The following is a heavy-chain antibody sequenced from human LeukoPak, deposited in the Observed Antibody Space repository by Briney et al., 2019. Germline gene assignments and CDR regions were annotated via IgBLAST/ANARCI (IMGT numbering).Heavy chain of an antibody. D-gene: IGHD6-13*01. V-gene: IGHV1-18*01. J-gene: IGHJ4*02. CDR3: ARDCSSWSRKKGAEIDY. CDR2: ISAYNGNT. Sequence: GASVKVSCKASGYTFTSYGISWVRQAPGQGLEWMGWISAYNGNTNYAQKLQGRVTMTTDTSTSTAYMELRSLRSDDTAVYYCARDCSSWSRKKGAEIDYWGQGTLVTVSS. CDR1: GYTFTSYG.